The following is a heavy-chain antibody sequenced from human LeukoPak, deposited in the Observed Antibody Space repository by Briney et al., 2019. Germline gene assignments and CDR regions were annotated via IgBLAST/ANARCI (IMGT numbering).Heavy chain of an antibody. D-gene: IGHD3-9*01. Sequence: GASVKVSCKASGYTFTSYDVNWVRQATGQGLEWMGWMDPNSGNTGYAQKFQGRVTITADKSTSTAYMELSSLRSEDTAVYYCARVRAGAGYEYFDYWGQGTLVTVSS. CDR1: GYTFTSYD. CDR3: ARVRAGAGYEYFDY. CDR2: MDPNSGNT. V-gene: IGHV1-8*01. J-gene: IGHJ4*02.